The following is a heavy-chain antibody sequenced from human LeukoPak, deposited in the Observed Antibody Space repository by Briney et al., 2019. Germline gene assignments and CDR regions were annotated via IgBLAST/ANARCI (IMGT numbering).Heavy chain of an antibody. CDR2: IIPIFGTA. CDR3: ARAGYRYSSSFYWDY. J-gene: IGHJ4*02. CDR1: GGTFSSYA. Sequence: ASVKVSCKASGGTFSSYAISWVRQAPGQGLEWMGGIIPIFGTANYAQKFQGRVTITADESTSTAYMELSSLRSEDTAVYYCARAGYRYSSSFYWDYWGRGTLVTVSS. D-gene: IGHD6-6*01. V-gene: IGHV1-69*01.